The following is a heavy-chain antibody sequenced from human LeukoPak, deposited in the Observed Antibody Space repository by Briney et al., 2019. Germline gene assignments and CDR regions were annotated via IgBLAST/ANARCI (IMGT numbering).Heavy chain of an antibody. CDR3: ARRVAAAGTVDY. CDR2: IYYSGST. V-gene: IGHV4-39*01. D-gene: IGHD6-13*01. CDR1: GGSISSSSYY. J-gene: IGHJ4*02. Sequence: SETLSLTCTVSGGSISSSSYYWGWIRQPPGKGLEWIGSIYYSGSTYYNPSLKSRVTISVDTSKSQFSLKLSSVTAADTAVYYCARRVAAAGTVDYWGQGTLVTVSS.